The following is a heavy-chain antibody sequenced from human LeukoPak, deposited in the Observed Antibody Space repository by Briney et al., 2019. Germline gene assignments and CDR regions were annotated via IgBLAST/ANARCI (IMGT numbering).Heavy chain of an antibody. D-gene: IGHD3-22*01. CDR3: ATSPVSYYDSSVYS. CDR2: INSDGSRP. J-gene: IGHJ4*02. CDR1: GFTVTNYW. Sequence: GGSLRLSCAASGFTVTNYWIHWVRQVPGKGPVGVARINSDGSRPTYAASVKGRFTFSRDNAKNTLYLQMNRLSAEDTAVYYCATSPVSYYDSSVYSWGQGTLVTVSS. V-gene: IGHV3-74*01.